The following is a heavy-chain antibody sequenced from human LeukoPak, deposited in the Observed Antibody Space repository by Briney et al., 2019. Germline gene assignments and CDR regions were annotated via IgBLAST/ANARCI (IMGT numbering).Heavy chain of an antibody. CDR1: GFIFSSYA. CDR2: ILNSSYI. CDR3: ARDRGYSGFAHGY. J-gene: IGHJ4*02. V-gene: IGHV3-21*01. Sequence: PGGSLRLSCAASGFIFSSYALGWVRQAPGKGLEWASSILNSSYIYYADSVKGRFTTSRDNTQNSLYLQMNSLRADDTAVYYCARDRGYSGFAHGYWGQGTLVTVSS. D-gene: IGHD5-12*01.